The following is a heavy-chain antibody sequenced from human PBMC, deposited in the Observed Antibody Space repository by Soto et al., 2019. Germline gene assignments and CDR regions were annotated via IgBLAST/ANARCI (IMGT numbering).Heavy chain of an antibody. V-gene: IGHV4-39*01. CDR2: VYYSGNT. J-gene: IGHJ1*01. CDR3: ARHGSNSGRYSESFQH. D-gene: IGHD1-26*01. Sequence: SETLSLTCTVSGGSISTNTYYWGWLRQPPGKGLEWIGSVYYSGNTYYNSSLKSRVTISVDTSKNQFSLKLSSVTAADTAVYYCARHGSNSGRYSESFQHWGQGTLVIGSS. CDR1: GGSISTNTYY.